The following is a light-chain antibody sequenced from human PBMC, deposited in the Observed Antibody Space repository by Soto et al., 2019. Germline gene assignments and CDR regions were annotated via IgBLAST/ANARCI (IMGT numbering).Light chain of an antibody. J-gene: IGKJ5*01. V-gene: IGKV3-20*01. CDR3: QQYGSSPIT. CDR2: DAS. CDR1: QIVSRN. Sequence: EIVMTPSPATLSVSPGERATLSCRASQIVSRNLAWYQQKPGQAPRLLIYDASNRATGIPARFSGSGSGTDFTLTISRLEPEDFAVYYCQQYGSSPITFGQGTRLEIK.